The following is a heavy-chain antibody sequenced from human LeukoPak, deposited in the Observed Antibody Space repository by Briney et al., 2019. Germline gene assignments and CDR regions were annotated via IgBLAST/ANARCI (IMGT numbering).Heavy chain of an antibody. CDR1: GVSISSYY. CDR2: IYYGGST. V-gene: IGHV4-59*01. CDR3: AREVWNWFDP. Sequence: SEIVSLTCTVSGVSISSYYWSWIRQPPGKGLEWIGYIYYGGSTNYNPSLKSRVTISVDTSKNQFSLKLSSVTAADTAVYYCAREVWNWFDPWGQGTLDTVSS. J-gene: IGHJ5*02. D-gene: IGHD1-20*01.